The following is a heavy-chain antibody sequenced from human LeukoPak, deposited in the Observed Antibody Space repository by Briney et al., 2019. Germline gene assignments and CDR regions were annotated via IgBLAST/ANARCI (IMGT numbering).Heavy chain of an antibody. V-gene: IGHV3-23*01. J-gene: IGHJ4*02. CDR3: AKVSGDYGDY. CDR2: ISGSGGST. Sequence: GGSLRLSCAASGFTFSSYGMHWVRQAPGKGLEWVSAISGSGGSTYYADSVKGRFTISRDNSKNTLYLQMNSLRAEDTAVYYCAKVSGDYGDYWGQGTLVTVSS. D-gene: IGHD3-3*02. CDR1: GFTFSSYG.